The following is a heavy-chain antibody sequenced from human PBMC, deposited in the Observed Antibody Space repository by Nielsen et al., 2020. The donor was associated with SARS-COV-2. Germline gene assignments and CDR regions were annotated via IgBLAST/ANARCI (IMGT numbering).Heavy chain of an antibody. Sequence: SETLSLTCTVSGGSISSGGYYWSWIRQHPGKGLEWIGYIYYSGSTYYNPSLKSRVTISVDTSKNQFSLKLSSVTAADTAVYYCARVEGSGWPRANWFDPWGQGTLVTVSS. CDR3: ARVEGSGWPRANWFDP. D-gene: IGHD6-19*01. CDR2: IYYSGST. CDR1: GGSISSGGYY. J-gene: IGHJ5*02. V-gene: IGHV4-31*03.